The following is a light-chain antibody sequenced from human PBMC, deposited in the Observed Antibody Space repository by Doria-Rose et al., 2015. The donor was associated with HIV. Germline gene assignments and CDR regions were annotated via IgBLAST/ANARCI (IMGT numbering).Light chain of an antibody. CDR1: QRFSSTY. V-gene: IGKV3-20*01. Sequence: EIVLTQSPGTLSLSPGERATLSCRASQRFSSTYLAWYQQKPGQAPSLLIYDGSTRATGIPARFSASGSGTDFTLTINRLELEDFALYYCHQYGTSWTFGQGTKLEI. J-gene: IGKJ1*01. CDR2: DGS. CDR3: HQYGTSWT.